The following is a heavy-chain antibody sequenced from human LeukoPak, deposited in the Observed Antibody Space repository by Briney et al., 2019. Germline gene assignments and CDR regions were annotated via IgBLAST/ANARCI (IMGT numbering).Heavy chain of an antibody. J-gene: IGHJ5*02. V-gene: IGHV4-39*01. CDR1: GGSITSSTYY. CDR3: AKLGYSSGWYWFDP. CDR2: IDYSGST. Sequence: PSETLSLTCTVSGGSITSSTYYWGWIRQPPGKGLEWIESIDYSGSTNYNPSLKSRVTIFVDTSKNQFSLKLSSVTASDTALCYCAKLGYSSGWYWFDPWGQGTLVTVSS. D-gene: IGHD6-19*01.